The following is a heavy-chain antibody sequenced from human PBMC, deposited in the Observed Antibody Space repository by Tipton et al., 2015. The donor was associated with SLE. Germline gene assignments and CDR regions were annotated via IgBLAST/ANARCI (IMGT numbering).Heavy chain of an antibody. CDR2: IYYSGST. CDR3: ARAILTGWWFAP. V-gene: IGHV4-59*01. CDR1: GGSISSYY. D-gene: IGHD3-9*01. J-gene: IGHJ5*02. Sequence: TLSLTCTVSGGSISSYYWSWIRQPPGKGLEWIGYIYYSGSTNYNPSLRSRVTISVDTSKKQFSLRLNSVSAADTAVYYCARAILTGWWFAPWGQGTLVTVSS.